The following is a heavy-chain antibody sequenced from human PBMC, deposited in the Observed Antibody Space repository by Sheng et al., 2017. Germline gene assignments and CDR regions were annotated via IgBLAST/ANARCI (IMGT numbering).Heavy chain of an antibody. J-gene: IGHJ4*02. CDR1: GVSVRTTNFF. CDR3: STFFFVLVYPYPYFSDY. D-gene: IGHD2-8*02. Sequence: LQESGPGLVKPSETLSLTFTVSGVSVRTTNFFWGWFRQPPGKGLEWIGSSSHSGRSYYNPSFKNRVIISVDKSTTQFFLRLTSVTATDTALYFCSTFFFVLVYPYPYFSDYWGREFWSPSRQ. CDR2: SSHSGRS. V-gene: IGHV4-39*07.